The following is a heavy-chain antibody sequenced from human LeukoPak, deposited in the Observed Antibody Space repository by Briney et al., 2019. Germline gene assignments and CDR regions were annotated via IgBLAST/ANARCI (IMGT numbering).Heavy chain of an antibody. V-gene: IGHV4-34*01. CDR2: INHSGST. J-gene: IGHJ4*02. CDR1: GGSFSGYY. D-gene: IGHD5-18*01. Sequence: SETLSLTCAVYGGSFSGYYWSWIRQPPGKGLEWIGEINHSGSTNYNPSLKSRVTISVDTSKNQFSLKLGSVTAADTAVYYCARGMNSYGPFDYRGQGTLVTVSS. CDR3: ARGMNSYGPFDY.